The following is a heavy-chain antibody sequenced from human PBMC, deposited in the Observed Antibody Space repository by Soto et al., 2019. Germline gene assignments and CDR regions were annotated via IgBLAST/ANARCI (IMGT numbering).Heavy chain of an antibody. CDR1: GLSIGTYY. CDR2: IYYRGNT. CDR3: ARHPGYYDILTGYTTYYFDY. V-gene: IGHV4-59*08. D-gene: IGHD3-9*01. J-gene: IGHJ4*02. Sequence: SDTLSLTCTDSGLSIGTYYCSWIRQPPGKGLEWIGYIYYRGNTNYNPSLKSRVTISLDTPKNQFSLKLSSVTAADTAVYYCARHPGYYDILTGYTTYYFDYWGQGILVTVSS.